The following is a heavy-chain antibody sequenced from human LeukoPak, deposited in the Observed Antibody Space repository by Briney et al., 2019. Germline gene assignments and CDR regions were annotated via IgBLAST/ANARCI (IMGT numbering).Heavy chain of an antibody. CDR3: AINGASAAGYMDV. CDR2: TSSSCSTI. D-gene: IGHD7-27*01. CDR1: GFPFSSYE. V-gene: IGHV3-48*03. Sequence: PVGSLRLSCSASGFPFSSYEMNWVRQAPGKGLEGVSYTSSSCSTISNADSVKGRFTIATDNSKNTLYLQTNSLRAEDTAVYYCAINGASAAGYMDVWGKGTTVTVSS. J-gene: IGHJ6*03.